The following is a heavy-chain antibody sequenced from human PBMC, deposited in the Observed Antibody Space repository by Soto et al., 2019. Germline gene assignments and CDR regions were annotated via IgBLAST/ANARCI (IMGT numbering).Heavy chain of an antibody. CDR2: IWYDGSNK. D-gene: IGHD6-19*01. J-gene: IGHJ4*02. CDR1: GFTFSSYG. V-gene: IGHV3-33*01. CDR3: GGRKEQWLVG. Sequence: QVQLVESGGGVVQPGRSLRLSCAASGFTFSSYGMHWVRPAPGKGLEWVAVIWYDGSNKYYADSVKGRFTISRDNSKNTLYLQMNSLRAEDTAVYYCGGRKEQWLVGGGQGTLVTVSS.